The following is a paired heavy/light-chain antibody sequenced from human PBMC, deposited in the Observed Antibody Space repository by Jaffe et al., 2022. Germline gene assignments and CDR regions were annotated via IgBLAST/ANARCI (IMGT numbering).Heavy chain of an antibody. CDR2: VYYSGST. V-gene: IGHV4-39*01. Sequence: QLQLQESGPGLVKPSETLSLTCAVSGGSISNTNYYWDWIRQPPGKGLEWIGSVYYSGSTYYNPSLKSRVTISVDTSKNQFSLKLSSVTAADTAVYYCARRFPYGSGSYSPYYFDYWGQGTLVTVSS. J-gene: IGHJ4*02. D-gene: IGHD3-10*01. CDR3: ARRFPYGSGSYSPYYFDY. CDR1: GGSISNTNYY.
Light chain of an antibody. V-gene: IGKV1-39*01. CDR1: QSIDKY. J-gene: IGKJ1*01. CDR2: AAS. Sequence: DIQMTQSPSSLSASVGDRVTITCRASQSIDKYLNWYQQKAGKAPKLLIYAASSLQSGVPSRFSGSGSGTDFTLTISSLQPEDFATYHCQQSFSIPGTFGQGTKVEIK. CDR3: QQSFSIPGT.